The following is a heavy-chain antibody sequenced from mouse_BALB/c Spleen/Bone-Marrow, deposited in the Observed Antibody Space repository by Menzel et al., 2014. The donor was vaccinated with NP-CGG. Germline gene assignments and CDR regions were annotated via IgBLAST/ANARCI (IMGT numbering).Heavy chain of an antibody. V-gene: IGHV14-3*02. J-gene: IGHJ4*01. CDR2: IGTAXGXT. CDR1: GFNIKDXY. Sequence: VQLQQSGAELVKPGAXXKLSCTASGFNIKDXYMHWVKQRPEQXLEWIGRIGTAXGXTKYDPKFQGKATITADTSSNTAYLQLSXLTSEXXXXXXXXXXXXXLXDYWGXXTSVTVSS. CDR3: XXXXXXLXDY.